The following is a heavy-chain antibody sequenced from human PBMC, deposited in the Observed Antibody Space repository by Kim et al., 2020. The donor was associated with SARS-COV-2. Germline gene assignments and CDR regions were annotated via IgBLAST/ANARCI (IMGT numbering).Heavy chain of an antibody. Sequence: SETLSLTCAVYGGSFSGYYWSWIRQPPGKGLEWIGEINHSGSTNYNPSLKSRVTISVDTSKNQFSLKLSSVTAADTTVYYCARESGHMVVVVVAPYCYYYMDVWGKGTTDTVSS. CDR3: ARESGHMVVVVVAPYCYYYMDV. V-gene: IGHV4-34*01. CDR1: GGSFSGYY. J-gene: IGHJ6*03. CDR2: INHSGST. D-gene: IGHD2-15*01.